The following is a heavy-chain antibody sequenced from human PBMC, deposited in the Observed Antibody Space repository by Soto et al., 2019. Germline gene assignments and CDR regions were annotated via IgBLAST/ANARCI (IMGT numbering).Heavy chain of an antibody. Sequence: QVQLVQSGAEMKKPGSSVKVSCQSSGGTFNTYAMNWVRQAPGQGPEWMGDISTMFGAANYAPKFQGRVNITADESTGTSYMQLSSLTSADTALYFCAREVQVHTPAFVYWGQGTLVTVSS. D-gene: IGHD3-10*01. V-gene: IGHV1-69*19. CDR1: GGTFNTYA. J-gene: IGHJ4*02. CDR3: AREVQVHTPAFVY. CDR2: ISTMFGAA.